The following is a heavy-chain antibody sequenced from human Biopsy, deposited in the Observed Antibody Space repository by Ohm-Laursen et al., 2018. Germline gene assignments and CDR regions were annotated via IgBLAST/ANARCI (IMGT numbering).Heavy chain of an antibody. CDR3: ARNVRGYNYGLLEY. CDR1: GFTFNDYA. V-gene: IGHV3-23*01. CDR2: VGGGGHLTDHT. J-gene: IGHJ4*02. D-gene: IGHD5-18*01. Sequence: SLRLSCAASGFTFNDYAMNWIRQTPGKGLEWVSGVGGGGHLTDHTDFADSVRGRFTISRDNSKNHLYLDMINLRTGDTAIFYCARNVRGYNYGLLEYWGQGVMVTVSS.